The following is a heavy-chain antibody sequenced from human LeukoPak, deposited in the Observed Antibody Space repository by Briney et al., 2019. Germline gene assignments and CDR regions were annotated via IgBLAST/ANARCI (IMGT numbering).Heavy chain of an antibody. V-gene: IGHV3-21*01. Sequence: PGGSLRLSCAASGFTFSSYSMNWVRQAPGKGLEWVSSISSSSSYIYYADSVKGRFTISRDNAKNSLYLQMNSLRAEDTAVYYCARHDGRGGATMGALDSWGQGSLVTVSS. CDR3: ARHDGRGGATMGALDS. CDR2: ISSSSSYI. CDR1: GFTFSSYS. D-gene: IGHD5-12*01. J-gene: IGHJ4*02.